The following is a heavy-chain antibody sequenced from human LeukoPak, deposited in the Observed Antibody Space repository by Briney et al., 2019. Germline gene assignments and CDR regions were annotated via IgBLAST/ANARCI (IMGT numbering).Heavy chain of an antibody. CDR3: ARDHGYSYGASFDY. Sequence: SETLSLTCTVSGYSISSGYYWGWIRQPPGKGLEWIGSIYHSGSTYYNPSLKSRVTISVDTSKNQFSLKLSSVTAADTAVYYCARDHGYSYGASFDYWGQGTLVTVSS. CDR1: GYSISSGYY. J-gene: IGHJ4*02. CDR2: IYHSGST. V-gene: IGHV4-38-2*02. D-gene: IGHD5-18*01.